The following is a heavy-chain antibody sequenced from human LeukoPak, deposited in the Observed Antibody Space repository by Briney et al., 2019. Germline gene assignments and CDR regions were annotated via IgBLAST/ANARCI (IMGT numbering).Heavy chain of an antibody. D-gene: IGHD5-24*01. CDR3: AHRMTGYTFDY. CDR2: IYWDDDK. Sequence: SGPTLVNPPQTLTLTCTFSGFSLSTSGVGVGWIRQPPGKALEWLALIYWDDDKRYRPSLKSRVTVTKDTSKNQVVLTMTNMDPVDTATYYCAHRMTGYTFDYWGQGTLVTVSS. J-gene: IGHJ4*02. CDR1: GFSLSTSGVG. V-gene: IGHV2-5*02.